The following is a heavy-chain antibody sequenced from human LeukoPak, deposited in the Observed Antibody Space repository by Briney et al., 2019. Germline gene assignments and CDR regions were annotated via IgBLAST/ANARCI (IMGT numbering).Heavy chain of an antibody. CDR1: GYTFTSYG. V-gene: IGHV1-18*01. CDR2: ISAYTGNT. CDR3: ARAKLLLLPRDY. Sequence: ASVKVSCKASGYTFTSYGINWVRQAPGQGLEWMGWISAYTGNTNYAQKLQGRVTMTTDTSTSSAYMELRSQRSDDTAVYYCARAKLLLLPRDYWGQGTLVTVSS. D-gene: IGHD3-10*01. J-gene: IGHJ4*02.